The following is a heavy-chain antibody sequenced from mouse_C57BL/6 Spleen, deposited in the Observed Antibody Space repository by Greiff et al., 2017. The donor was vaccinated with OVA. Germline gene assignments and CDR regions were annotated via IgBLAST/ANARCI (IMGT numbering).Heavy chain of an antibody. Sequence: EVKLMESGPELVKPGASVKIPCKASGYTFTDYNMDWVKQSHGKSLEWIGDINPNNGGTIYNQKFKGKATLTVDKSSSTAYMELRSLTSEDTAVYYCARVGYSWFAYWGQGTLVTVSA. J-gene: IGHJ3*01. D-gene: IGHD3-2*02. CDR1: GYTFTDYN. V-gene: IGHV1-18*01. CDR2: INPNNGGT. CDR3: ARVGYSWFAY.